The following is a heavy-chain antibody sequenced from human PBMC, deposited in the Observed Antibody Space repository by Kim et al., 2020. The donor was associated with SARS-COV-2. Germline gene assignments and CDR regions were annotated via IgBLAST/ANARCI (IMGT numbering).Heavy chain of an antibody. D-gene: IGHD2-2*02. Sequence: GGSLRLSCAASGFIFSSHGMHWVRQAPGKGLEWVAVISYDGSVTYTADSVKGRFTISRDNSKNTVYLQMTSLRVEDTAVYYCARNVIVSRDILTGYYTPFQYNGMDVWGQGTTVTV. J-gene: IGHJ6*02. CDR1: GFIFSSHG. V-gene: IGHV3-30*04. CDR3: ARNVIVSRDILTGYYTPFQYNGMDV. CDR2: ISYDGSVT.